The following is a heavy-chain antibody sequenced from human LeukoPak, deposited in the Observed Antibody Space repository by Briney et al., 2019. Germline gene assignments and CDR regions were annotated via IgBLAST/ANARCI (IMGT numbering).Heavy chain of an antibody. CDR1: GFTFSTYC. CDR3: VRDFRSADY. CDR2: ICPDGTVT. J-gene: IGHJ4*02. Sequence: GGSLRLTCAASGFTFSTYCMHWVRQAPGKGPMWVSRICPDGTVTNYADSVKARFIISRDNARNTVYLQMNSLRVEDTAVYYCVRDFRSADYWGQGTLVTVSS. V-gene: IGHV3-74*01.